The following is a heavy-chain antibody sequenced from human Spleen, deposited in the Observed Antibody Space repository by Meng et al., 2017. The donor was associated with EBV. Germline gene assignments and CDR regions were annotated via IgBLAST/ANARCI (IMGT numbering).Heavy chain of an antibody. V-gene: IGHV1-8*01. Sequence: VQVVQSGAEVKKPGASVKVSCKASGYTFTSYDINWVRQASGQGLEWMGWMNPNSGNTDYAQKFQGRVTMTRDTSISTAYMELSSLTSEDTAVYYCARGLVVTALTDYWGQGTLVTVSS. J-gene: IGHJ4*02. CDR3: ARGLVVTALTDY. CDR2: MNPNSGNT. CDR1: GYTFTSYD. D-gene: IGHD2-21*02.